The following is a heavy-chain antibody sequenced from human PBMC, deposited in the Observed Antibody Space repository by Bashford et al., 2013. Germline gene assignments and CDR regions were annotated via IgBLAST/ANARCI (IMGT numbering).Heavy chain of an antibody. J-gene: IGHJ4*02. CDR1: GASISSGNTY. Sequence: SETLSLTCTVSGASISSGNTYWSWIRQHPGKGLEWIGVIYYSGSTYYSPSLESRVTISVDTSNNQFSLRLSSVTAADTAVYYCVRSGPAGGYWGQGTLVTVSS. CDR3: VRSGPAGGY. CDR2: IYYSGST. D-gene: IGHD2-8*02. V-gene: IGHV4-31*03.